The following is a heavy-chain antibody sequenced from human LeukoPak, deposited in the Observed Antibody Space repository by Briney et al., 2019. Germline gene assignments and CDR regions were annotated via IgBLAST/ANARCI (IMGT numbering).Heavy chain of an antibody. Sequence: GGSLRLSCAASGFIFSCCGLHWVRQAPGKGLEWVAVIWADGSNKYYADSVKGRFTISRDNSKNTLYLQMNSLRAEDTAVYYCAKVQGATTWFDPWGQGTLVTVSS. CDR2: IWADGSNK. CDR1: GFIFSCCG. V-gene: IGHV3-33*06. CDR3: AKVQGATTWFDP. J-gene: IGHJ5*02. D-gene: IGHD1-26*01.